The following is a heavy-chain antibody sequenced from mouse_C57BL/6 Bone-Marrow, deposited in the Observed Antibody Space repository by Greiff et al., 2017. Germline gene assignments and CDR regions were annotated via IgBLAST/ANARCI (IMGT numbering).Heavy chain of an antibody. CDR2: IHPNSGST. J-gene: IGHJ4*01. CDR1: GYTFTSYW. V-gene: IGHV1-64*01. D-gene: IGHD3-2*02. Sequence: VQLQQPGAELVKPGASVKLSCKASGYTFTSYWMHWVKQRPGQGLEWIGMIHPNSGSTNYNEKFKSKATLTVDKSSSTAYMQLSSLTSEDSAVYYCARSGDSSGPGAMDYWGQGTSVTVSS. CDR3: ARSGDSSGPGAMDY.